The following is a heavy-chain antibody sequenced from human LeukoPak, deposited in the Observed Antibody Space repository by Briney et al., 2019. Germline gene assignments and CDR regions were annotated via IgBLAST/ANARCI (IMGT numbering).Heavy chain of an antibody. Sequence: GGSLRLSCAASGFTFSSYSMNWVRQAPGKGLEWVSSISSSSSCIYYADSVKGRFTISRDNAKNTLYLQMNSLRAEDTAVYYCARVLSLHSSGWYSLGYWGQGTLVTVSS. V-gene: IGHV3-21*01. CDR2: ISSSSSCI. CDR1: GFTFSSYS. CDR3: ARVLSLHSSGWYSLGY. J-gene: IGHJ4*02. D-gene: IGHD6-19*01.